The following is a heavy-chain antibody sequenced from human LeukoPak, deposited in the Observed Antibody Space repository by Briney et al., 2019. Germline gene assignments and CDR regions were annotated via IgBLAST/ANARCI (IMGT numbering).Heavy chain of an antibody. CDR2: IKQDGSEK. D-gene: IGHD1-26*01. Sequence: PGGSLRLSCVASGFTFPSHWMSWVRQAPGKGLEWVANIKQDGSEKYYVASVKGRFTISRDNAKHSVDLQMNSLRAEDTAVYYCARGGSYLYTWGQGTLVTVSS. J-gene: IGHJ5*02. CDR3: ARGGSYLYT. V-gene: IGHV3-7*03. CDR1: GFTFPSHW.